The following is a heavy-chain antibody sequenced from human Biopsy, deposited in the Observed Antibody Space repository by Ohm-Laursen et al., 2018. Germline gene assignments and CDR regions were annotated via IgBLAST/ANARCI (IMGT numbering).Heavy chain of an antibody. CDR3: ARDTRWCPYGMDV. CDR1: GFPFSDYY. CDR2: ISDGGTTI. D-gene: IGHD2-21*01. V-gene: IGHV3-11*01. J-gene: IGHJ6*02. Sequence: SLRLSCAASGFPFSDYYMSWIRQAPGKGLDWVSYISDGGTTIYYADSVKGRFTISRDNAKKSLYLQMNSLRAEDTAVYYCARDTRWCPYGMDVWGQGTTVTVSS.